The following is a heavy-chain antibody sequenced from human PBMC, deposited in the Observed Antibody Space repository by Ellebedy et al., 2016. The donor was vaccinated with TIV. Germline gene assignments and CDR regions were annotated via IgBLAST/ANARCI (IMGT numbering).Heavy chain of an antibody. D-gene: IGHD2-2*01. CDR3: ARHRYYSSTWYYFDY. CDR2: INSGGTT. V-gene: IGHV3-53*01. Sequence: GGSLRLSCAVSVFTVRSNYMSWVRQAPGKGLEWVSSINSGGTTYYADSVKGRFTISRENSKNTLYLQMNSLRAEDTALYYCARHRYYSSTWYYFDYWGQGTLVTVSS. J-gene: IGHJ4*02. CDR1: VFTVRSNY.